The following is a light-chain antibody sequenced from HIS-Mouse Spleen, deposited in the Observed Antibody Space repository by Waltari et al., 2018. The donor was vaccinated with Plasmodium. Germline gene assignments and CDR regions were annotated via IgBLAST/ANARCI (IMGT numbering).Light chain of an antibody. CDR3: CSYAGSYTYV. CDR2: DVS. Sequence: QSALTHPRSVSGSPGQSVTISCPGTSSDVGGYNYVSWYQQHPGKAPKLMIYDVSKRPSGVPDRFSGSKSGNTASLTISGLQAEDEADYYCCSYAGSYTYVFGTGTKVTVL. V-gene: IGLV2-11*01. J-gene: IGLJ1*01. CDR1: SSDVGGYNY.